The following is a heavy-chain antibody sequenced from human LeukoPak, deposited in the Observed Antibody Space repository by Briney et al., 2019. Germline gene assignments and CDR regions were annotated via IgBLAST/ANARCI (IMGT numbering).Heavy chain of an antibody. J-gene: IGHJ4*02. D-gene: IGHD6-19*01. CDR2: ISYDGSNK. V-gene: IGHV3-30-3*01. CDR1: GFTFSSYA. CDR3: ARDFAYPRGYSSGWYVYY. Sequence: GGFLRLSCAASGFTFSSYAMHWVRQAPGKGLEWVAVISYDGSNKYYADSVKGRFTISRDNSKNTLYLQMNSLRAEDTAVYYCARDFAYPRGYSSGWYVYYWGQGTLVTVSS.